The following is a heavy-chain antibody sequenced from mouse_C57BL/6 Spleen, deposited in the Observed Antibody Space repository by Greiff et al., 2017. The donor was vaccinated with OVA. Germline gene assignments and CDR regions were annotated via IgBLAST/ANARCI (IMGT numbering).Heavy chain of an antibody. CDR1: GYTFTSYG. V-gene: IGHV1-81*01. CDR3: ARKDYGSSYRYFDV. CDR2: IYPRSGNT. Sequence: QVQLQQSGAELARPGASVKLSCKASGYTFTSYGISWVKQRPGQGLEWIGEIYPRSGNTYYNEKFKGKATLTADKSSSTAYMELRSLTSEDSAVYFGARKDYGSSYRYFDVWGTGTTVTVSS. D-gene: IGHD1-1*01. J-gene: IGHJ1*03.